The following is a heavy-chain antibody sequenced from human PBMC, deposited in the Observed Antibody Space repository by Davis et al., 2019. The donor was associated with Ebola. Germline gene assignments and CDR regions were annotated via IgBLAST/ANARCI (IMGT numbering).Heavy chain of an antibody. Sequence: GESLKISCKGSGYSFPTYWIGWVRQMPGKGLEWMGRIDPSDSYTNYSPSFQGHVAISADKSISTAYLQWSSLKASDTAIYFCARLGAVSYDYWGQGTLVTVSS. CDR1: GYSFPTYW. J-gene: IGHJ4*02. CDR2: IDPSDSYT. CDR3: ARLGAVSYDY. D-gene: IGHD3-10*01. V-gene: IGHV5-10-1*01.